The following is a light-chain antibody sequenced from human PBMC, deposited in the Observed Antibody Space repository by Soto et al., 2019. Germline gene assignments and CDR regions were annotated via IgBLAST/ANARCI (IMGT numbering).Light chain of an antibody. CDR1: QSVDSY. J-gene: IGKJ1*01. Sequence: EIVMTQSPVTLSVSTGERVTLSCRASQSVDSYLAWHQQKPGQAPRLLIYGGSTRATGIPGRFSGSGSGTEFTLTISSLQSEDFAVYYCQQYKNWPKTFGQGTKVEIK. V-gene: IGKV3-15*01. CDR2: GGS. CDR3: QQYKNWPKT.